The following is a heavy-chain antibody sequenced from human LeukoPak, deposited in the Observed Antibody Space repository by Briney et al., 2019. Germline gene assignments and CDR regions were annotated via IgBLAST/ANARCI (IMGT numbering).Heavy chain of an antibody. CDR2: LYSDGTT. CDR1: GFTVSSKY. Sequence: GGSLRLSCAGSGFTVSSKYMSWVRQAPGKGLEWVSLLYSDGTTRYADSVKGRFTISRDNSENTLYLQMNTLSAEDTAVYYCVRCGSYCLDYWGQGTLVTVSS. J-gene: IGHJ4*02. D-gene: IGHD1-26*01. CDR3: VRCGSYCLDY. V-gene: IGHV3-66*01.